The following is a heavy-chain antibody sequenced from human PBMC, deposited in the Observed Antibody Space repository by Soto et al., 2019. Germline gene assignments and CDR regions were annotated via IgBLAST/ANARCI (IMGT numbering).Heavy chain of an antibody. Sequence: SETLSLTCTVSGGSISSYYWSWIRQPPGKGLEWIGYIYYSGSTNYNPSLKSRVTISVDTSKNQFSLKLSSVTAADTAVYYCARDRRDYDFWSGHYYYYGMDVWGQGTTVTISS. V-gene: IGHV4-59*01. CDR1: GGSISSYY. J-gene: IGHJ6*02. CDR3: ARDRRDYDFWSGHYYYYGMDV. CDR2: IYYSGST. D-gene: IGHD3-3*01.